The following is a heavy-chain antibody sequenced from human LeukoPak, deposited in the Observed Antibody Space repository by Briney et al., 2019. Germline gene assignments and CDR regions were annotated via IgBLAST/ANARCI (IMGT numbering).Heavy chain of an antibody. CDR2: ISSSSSYI. CDR1: GFTFSSYS. CDR3: ASLYYDILTGYYIDY. Sequence: GGSLRLSCAASGFTFSSYSMNWVRQAPGKGLEWVSSISSSSSYIYYADSVKGRFTISRDNAKNSLYLQMNSLRAEDTAVYYCASLYYDILTGYYIDYWGQGTLVTVSS. J-gene: IGHJ4*02. D-gene: IGHD3-9*01. V-gene: IGHV3-21*01.